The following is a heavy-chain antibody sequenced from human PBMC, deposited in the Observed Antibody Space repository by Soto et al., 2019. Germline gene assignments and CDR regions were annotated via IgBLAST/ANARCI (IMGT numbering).Heavy chain of an antibody. Sequence: EVQLVESGGGLVQPGGSLRLSCAASGFTFSSYSMNWVRQAPGKGLEWVSSISSSSSYIYYADSVKGRFTISRDNAKNSLYLQMNSLRAEDTAVYYCARGRRPNDPYGMDVWGQGTTVTVSS. CDR1: GFTFSSYS. CDR2: ISSSSSYI. CDR3: ARGRRPNDPYGMDV. V-gene: IGHV3-21*01. J-gene: IGHJ6*02.